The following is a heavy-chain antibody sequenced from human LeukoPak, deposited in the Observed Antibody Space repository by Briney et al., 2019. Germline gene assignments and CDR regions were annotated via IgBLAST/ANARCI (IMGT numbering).Heavy chain of an antibody. J-gene: IGHJ6*03. CDR1: GFTFDDYG. CDR2: INWNGVST. CDR3: ARALSNYVDYHYYYYMDV. V-gene: IGHV3-20*04. Sequence: EGSLRLSCVASGFTFDDYGMSWVRQAPGKGLEWVSGINWNGVSTSYVDSVKGRFTISRDNAKNSLYLQMNSLRAEDTALYYCARALSNYVDYHYYYYMDVWGKGTTVTVSS. D-gene: IGHD4-11*01.